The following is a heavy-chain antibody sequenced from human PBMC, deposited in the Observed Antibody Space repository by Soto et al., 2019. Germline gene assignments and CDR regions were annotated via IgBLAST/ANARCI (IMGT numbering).Heavy chain of an antibody. V-gene: IGHV4-34*01. J-gene: IGHJ4*02. CDR3: ARSKNDYGDLN. CDR2: INHSGST. CDR1: GGSFSGYY. D-gene: IGHD4-17*01. Sequence: TLSLTCAVYGGSFSGYYWSWIRQPPGKGLEWIGEINHSGSTNYNPSLKSRVTISVDTSKNQFSLKLSSVTAADTAVYYCARSKNDYGDLNWGQGTLVTVSS.